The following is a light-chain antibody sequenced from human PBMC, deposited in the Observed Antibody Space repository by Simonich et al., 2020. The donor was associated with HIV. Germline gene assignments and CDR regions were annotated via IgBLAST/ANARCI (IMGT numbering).Light chain of an antibody. V-gene: IGKV3-15*01. CDR2: GAS. CDR1: QSVSSN. J-gene: IGKJ2*01. CDR3: QQCHTHPHT. Sequence: MTQSPSTLSASVGDRVTITCRASQSVSSNLAWYQQKPGQAPRLLIYGASTRATGIPARFSGSGSGTDFTLTISSLQAEDVAVYFCQQCHTHPHTFGQGTKVEIK.